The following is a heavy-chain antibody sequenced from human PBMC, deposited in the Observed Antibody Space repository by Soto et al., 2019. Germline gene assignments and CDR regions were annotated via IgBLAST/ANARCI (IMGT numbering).Heavy chain of an antibody. CDR3: ARDFKDRG. CDR2: ISTDGRDT. Sequence: EVQVVESGGGLVQPGGSLRLSCVASGFTFSSYWMHWVRQAPGRGLAWVSGISTDGRDTRYADSVKGRFTISRDNAKNMLYLQMNSLRAEDTAVFYCARDFKDRGWGQGTLVTVSS. V-gene: IGHV3-74*01. J-gene: IGHJ4*02. CDR1: GFTFSSYW.